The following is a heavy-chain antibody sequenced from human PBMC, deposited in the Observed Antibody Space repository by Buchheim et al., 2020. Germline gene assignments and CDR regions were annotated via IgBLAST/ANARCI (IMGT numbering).Heavy chain of an antibody. CDR2: ISSSSSTI. J-gene: IGHJ4*02. V-gene: IGHV3-48*04. CDR3: ASWTYYYDSSGF. Sequence: EVQLVESGGGLVQPGGSLRLSCAASGFTFSSYSMNWVRQAPGKGLEWVSYISSSSSTIYYADSVKGRFTISRDNAKNSLHLQMNSLRAEDTAVYYCASWTYYYDSSGFWGQGTL. CDR1: GFTFSSYS. D-gene: IGHD3-22*01.